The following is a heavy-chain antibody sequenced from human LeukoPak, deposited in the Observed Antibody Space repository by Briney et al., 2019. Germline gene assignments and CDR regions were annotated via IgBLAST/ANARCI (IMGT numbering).Heavy chain of an antibody. CDR2: ISSSSSYI. CDR1: GFTFSSYS. CDR3: AREYCSSTSCYRFDY. D-gene: IGHD2-2*01. V-gene: IGHV3-21*01. Sequence: PGGSLRLSCAASGFTFSSYSMNWVRQAPGKGLEWVSSISSSSSYIYYADSVKGRFTISRDNAKNSLYLQMHSLRAEDTAVYYCAREYCSSTSCYRFDYWGQGTLVTVSS. J-gene: IGHJ4*02.